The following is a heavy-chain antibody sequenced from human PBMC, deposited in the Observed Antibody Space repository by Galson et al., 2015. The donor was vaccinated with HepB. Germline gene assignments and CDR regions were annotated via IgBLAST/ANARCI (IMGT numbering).Heavy chain of an antibody. D-gene: IGHD2-2*01. CDR2: ISYDGSNK. CDR3: AKGRYLLYCSSTSCLKGSFDY. J-gene: IGHJ4*02. V-gene: IGHV3-30*18. CDR1: GFTFSSYG. Sequence: SLRLSCAASGFTFSSYGMHWVRQAPGKGLEWVAVISYDGSNKYYADSVKGRFTISRDNSKNTLYLQMNSLRAEDTAVYYCAKGRYLLYCSSTSCLKGSFDYWGQGTLVTVSS.